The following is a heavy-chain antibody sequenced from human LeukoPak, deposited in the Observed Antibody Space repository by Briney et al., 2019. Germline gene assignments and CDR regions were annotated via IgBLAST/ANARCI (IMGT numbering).Heavy chain of an antibody. V-gene: IGHV4-34*01. D-gene: IGHD1-26*01. J-gene: IGHJ4*02. CDR1: GGSFSGYY. Sequence: SETLSLTCAVYGGSFSGYYWSWIRRPPGKGLEWIGEINHSGSTNYNPSLKSRVTISVDTSKNQFSLKLSSVTAADTAVYYCARSRATLDYWGQGTLVTVSS. CDR3: ARSRATLDY. CDR2: INHSGST.